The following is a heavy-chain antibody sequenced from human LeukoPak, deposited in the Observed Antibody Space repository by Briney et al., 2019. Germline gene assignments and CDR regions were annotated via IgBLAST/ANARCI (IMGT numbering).Heavy chain of an antibody. CDR2: VFDSGGT. Sequence: SETLSLTCTVSGGSISNYWWSWIRHPPGKGLEWIGYVFDSGGTNYNPSLKSRVTISVDTSKKQFSLKLSSVTAADTAVYYCARGYSSSWNYFDYWGQGTLVTVSS. J-gene: IGHJ4*02. CDR3: ARGYSSSWNYFDY. V-gene: IGHV4-59*01. D-gene: IGHD6-13*01. CDR1: GGSISNYW.